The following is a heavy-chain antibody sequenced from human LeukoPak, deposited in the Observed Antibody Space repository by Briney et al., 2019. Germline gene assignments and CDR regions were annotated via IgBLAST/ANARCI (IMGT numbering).Heavy chain of an antibody. CDR2: FFYSGIT. CDR3: ARHLGMSTMDY. Sequence: PSETLSLTCTVSGGSISSGGYYWSWIRQSPGKGLEWIGNFFYSGITYYNPSLKSRVTISVDTSKNQFSLNLRSVTAADTAVYYCARHLGMSTMDYWGQGTLVTVSS. D-gene: IGHD5/OR15-5a*01. V-gene: IGHV4-39*01. CDR1: GGSISSGGYY. J-gene: IGHJ4*02.